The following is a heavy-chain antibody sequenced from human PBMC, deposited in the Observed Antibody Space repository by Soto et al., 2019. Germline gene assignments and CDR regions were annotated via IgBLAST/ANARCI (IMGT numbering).Heavy chain of an antibody. CDR1: GFTFSSYA. J-gene: IGHJ3*02. CDR3: EKVLGSGGSCYRYVAFDI. CDR2: ISGSGGST. Sequence: GGSLRLSCAASGFTFSSYAMSWVRQAPGKGLEWVSAISGSGGSTYYADSVKGRFTISRDNSKNTLYLQMNSLRAEDTAVYYSEKVLGSGGSCYRYVAFDIGGKGKMVTV. V-gene: IGHV3-23*01. D-gene: IGHD2-15*01.